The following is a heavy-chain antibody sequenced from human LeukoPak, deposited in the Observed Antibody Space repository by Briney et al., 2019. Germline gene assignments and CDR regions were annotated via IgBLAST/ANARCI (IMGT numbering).Heavy chain of an antibody. CDR3: ARVRVATILGRGAGTFDY. D-gene: IGHD5-12*01. V-gene: IGHV4-34*01. CDR1: GGSFSGYY. Sequence: SETLSLTCAVYGGSFSGYYWSWIRQPPGKGLEWIGEINHSGSTNYNPSLKSRVTISVDTSKNQFSLKLSSVTAADTAVYYCARVRVATILGRGAGTFDYWGQGTLVTVSS. CDR2: INHSGST. J-gene: IGHJ4*02.